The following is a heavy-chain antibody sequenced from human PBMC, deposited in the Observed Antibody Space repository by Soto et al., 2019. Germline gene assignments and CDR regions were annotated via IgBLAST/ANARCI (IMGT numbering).Heavy chain of an antibody. V-gene: IGHV4-31*03. CDR2: IYYSGST. CDR3: ARAVDIVVVVAAPGNNWFDP. Sequence: SETLSLTCTVSGGSISSGGYYWGWIRQHPGKGLEWIGYIYYSGSTYYNPSLKSRVTMSVDTSKNQFSLKLSSVTAADTAVYYCARAVDIVVVVAAPGNNWFDPWGQGTLVTVSS. CDR1: GGSISSGGYY. D-gene: IGHD2-15*01. J-gene: IGHJ5*02.